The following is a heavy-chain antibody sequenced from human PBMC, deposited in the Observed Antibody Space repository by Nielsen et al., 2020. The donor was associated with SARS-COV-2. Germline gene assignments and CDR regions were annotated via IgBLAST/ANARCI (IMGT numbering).Heavy chain of an antibody. J-gene: IGHJ6*02. CDR3: ARAGARTIFGVVIADYGMDV. D-gene: IGHD3-3*01. CDR1: GFAVSNIY. CDR2: ISGGDST. Sequence: GESLKISCAASGFAVSNIYMTWVRQAPGKGLEWVSVISGGDSTYYADSVKGRFTISRDNSKNTLYLQINSLRAEDTAVYYCARAGARTIFGVVIADYGMDVWGQGTTVTVSS. V-gene: IGHV3-66*01.